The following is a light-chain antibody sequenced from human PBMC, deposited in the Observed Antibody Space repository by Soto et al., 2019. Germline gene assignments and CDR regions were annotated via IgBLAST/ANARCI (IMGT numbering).Light chain of an antibody. CDR1: SSDVGGYNY. Sequence: QSVLTQPASVSGSPGQSITMSCTGTSSDVGGYNYVSWYQQHPGKAPKLMIYDVSNRPSGVSNRFSGSKSGNTASLTISGLQADDEADYYCSSYTSSSTLGVFGGGTKLTVL. CDR2: DVS. V-gene: IGLV2-14*01. CDR3: SSYTSSSTLGV. J-gene: IGLJ2*01.